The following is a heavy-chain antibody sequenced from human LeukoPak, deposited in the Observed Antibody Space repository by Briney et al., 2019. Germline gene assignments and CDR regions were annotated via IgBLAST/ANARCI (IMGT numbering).Heavy chain of an antibody. J-gene: IGHJ3*02. CDR2: FDPEDGET. CDR1: GYTLTELS. D-gene: IGHD4-17*01. V-gene: IGHV1-24*01. Sequence: ASVKVSCKVSGYTLTELSMHWVRQAPGKGLEWMGGFDPEDGETIYAQKFQGRVTMTEDTSTDTAYMELSSLRSDDTAVYYCARVWGGGLYGDGNDAFDIWGQGTMVTVSS. CDR3: ARVWGGGLYGDGNDAFDI.